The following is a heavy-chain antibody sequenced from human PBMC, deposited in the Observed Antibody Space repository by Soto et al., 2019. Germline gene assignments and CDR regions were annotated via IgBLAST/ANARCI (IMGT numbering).Heavy chain of an antibody. CDR3: AREVRAAMLSTPLDDAFDI. Sequence: ASVKVSCKASGYTFTSYYMHWVRQAPGQGLEWMGIINPSGGSTSYAQKFQGRVTMTRDTSTSTVYMELSSLRSEDTAVYYCAREVRAAMLSTPLDDAFDIWGQGTMVTVSS. D-gene: IGHD2-8*01. V-gene: IGHV1-46*01. CDR1: GYTFTSYY. J-gene: IGHJ3*02. CDR2: INPSGGST.